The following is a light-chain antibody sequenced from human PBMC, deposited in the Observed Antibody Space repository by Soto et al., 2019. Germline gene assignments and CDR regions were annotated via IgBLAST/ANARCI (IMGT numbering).Light chain of an antibody. CDR3: GTWDSSLSAGGV. CDR1: SSNIGNNY. V-gene: IGLV1-51*02. J-gene: IGLJ1*01. CDR2: ENN. Sequence: QSVLTQPPSVSAAPGQKVTIFCSGSSSNIGNNYVSWYQQLPGTAPKLLIYENNKRPSGIPDRFSGSKSGTSATLGITGLQTGDEADYYCGTWDSSLSAGGVFGTGTKVNVL.